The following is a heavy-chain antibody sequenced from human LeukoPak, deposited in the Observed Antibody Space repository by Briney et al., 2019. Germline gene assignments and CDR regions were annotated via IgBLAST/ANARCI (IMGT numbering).Heavy chain of an antibody. CDR2: INPNSGGT. CDR3: ARVGGRGWAPYFDY. V-gene: IGHV1-2*04. Sequence: ASVKVSCKASGYTFTGYYMHWVRQAPGQGLEWMGWINPNSGGTNYAQKFQGWVTMTRDTSISTAYMELSRLRSDDTAVYYCARVGGRGWAPYFDYWGQGTLVTVSS. CDR1: GYTFTGYY. J-gene: IGHJ4*02. D-gene: IGHD6-19*01.